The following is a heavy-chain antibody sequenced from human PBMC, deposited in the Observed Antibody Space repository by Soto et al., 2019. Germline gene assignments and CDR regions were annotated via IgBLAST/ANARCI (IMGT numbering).Heavy chain of an antibody. J-gene: IGHJ3*02. Sequence: EVQLLESGGGLVQPGGSLRLSCAASGFTFSSYAMSWVRQAPGKGLAWVSAISGSGGSKYYADSVKGRFTIYRDNSKNTLYLQMNSLRAEDTAVYYCAAPSFYSGYDYGAFDIWGQGTMVTVSS. CDR1: GFTFSSYA. CDR3: AAPSFYSGYDYGAFDI. D-gene: IGHD5-12*01. V-gene: IGHV3-23*01. CDR2: ISGSGGSK.